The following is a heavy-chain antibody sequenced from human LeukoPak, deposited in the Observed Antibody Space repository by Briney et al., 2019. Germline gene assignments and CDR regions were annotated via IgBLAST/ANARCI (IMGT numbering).Heavy chain of an antibody. CDR3: ARQSSGWYGY. V-gene: IGHV4-59*01. D-gene: IGHD6-19*01. CDR2: IYYSGST. CDR1: GGSISSYY. J-gene: IGHJ4*02. Sequence: SETPSLNCTVSGGSISSYYWSWTRQPPGKGLEWIGYIYYSGSTNYNPSLKSRVTISVDTSKNQFSLKLSSVTAADTAVYYCARQSSGWYGYWGQGTLVTVSS.